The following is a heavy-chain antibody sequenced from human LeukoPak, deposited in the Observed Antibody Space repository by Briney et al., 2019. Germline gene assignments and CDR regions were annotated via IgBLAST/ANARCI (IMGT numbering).Heavy chain of an antibody. J-gene: IGHJ4*02. D-gene: IGHD6-13*01. CDR1: GYTFTSYY. Sequence: GASVKVSCKASGYTFTSYYMHWVRQAPGQGLEWMGIINPSGGSTSYAQKFQGRVTMTRDTSTSTVYMELSSLRSEDTAVYYCARDPAIAAAGLPFDYWGQGTLVTVSS. V-gene: IGHV1-46*01. CDR2: INPSGGST. CDR3: ARDPAIAAAGLPFDY.